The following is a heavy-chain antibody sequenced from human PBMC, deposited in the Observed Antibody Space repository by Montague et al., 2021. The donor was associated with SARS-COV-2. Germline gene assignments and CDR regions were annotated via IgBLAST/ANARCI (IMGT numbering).Heavy chain of an antibody. D-gene: IGHD3-22*01. V-gene: IGHV4-59*01. Sequence: TLSLTCTVSGGSISSYYWSWIRQPPGKGLEWIGYIYYRGSTNYNPSLKSRVTISVDTSKNQFSLKLSSVTAADTAVYYCAREVRYYYDSSGPGAFDIWGQGTMVTVSS. CDR1: GGSISSYY. CDR3: AREVRYYYDSSGPGAFDI. J-gene: IGHJ3*02. CDR2: IYYRGST.